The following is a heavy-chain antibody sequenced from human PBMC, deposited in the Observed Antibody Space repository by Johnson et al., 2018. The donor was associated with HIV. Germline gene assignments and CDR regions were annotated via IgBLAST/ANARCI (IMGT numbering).Heavy chain of an antibody. CDR3: TTNPVAFDI. CDR2: IRSKAYGGTT. D-gene: IGHD1-14*01. CDR1: GFTFGDYA. V-gene: IGHV3-49*04. Sequence: MQLVESGGGLVQPGRSLRLSCAASGFTFGDYAMSWVRQAPGKGLQWVGFIRSKAYGGTTEYAASVKGRFTISRDDSKTTLFLQMNSLKTEDTAVYYCTTNPVAFDIWGQGTMVTVSS. J-gene: IGHJ3*02.